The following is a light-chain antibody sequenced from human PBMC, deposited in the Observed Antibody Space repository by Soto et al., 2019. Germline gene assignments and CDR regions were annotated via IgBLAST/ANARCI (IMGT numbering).Light chain of an antibody. J-gene: IGKJ1*01. V-gene: IGKV3-15*01. CDR1: QSVGSN. Sequence: EIVMTQSPATLSVSPGERATLSCRASQSVGSNLAWYQQKPGQPPRLLIYGASTSATGIPARFSSSGSGTEFNLTISSRQSEDFAVYYCQQYNNWATFGQGTKVEIK. CDR3: QQYNNWAT. CDR2: GAS.